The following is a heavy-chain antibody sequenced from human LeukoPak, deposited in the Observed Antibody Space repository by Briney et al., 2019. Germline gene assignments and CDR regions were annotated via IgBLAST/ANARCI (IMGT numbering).Heavy chain of an antibody. Sequence: GGSLRLSCTASGFTFSNFWMGWVRQAPGKGLEWVANIKQDETEKFYLGSVKGRFTISRDNSKNTLYLQMNSLRAEDTAVYYCARESSGWSGFFWFDPWGQGTLVTVSS. V-gene: IGHV3-7*01. CDR3: ARESSGWSGFFWFDP. D-gene: IGHD6-19*01. CDR1: GFTFSNFW. CDR2: IKQDETEK. J-gene: IGHJ5*02.